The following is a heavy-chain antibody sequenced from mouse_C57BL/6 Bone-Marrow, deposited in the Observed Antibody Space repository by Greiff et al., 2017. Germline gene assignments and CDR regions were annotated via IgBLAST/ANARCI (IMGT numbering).Heavy chain of an antibody. CDR3: TRDSYYYGSPDY. D-gene: IGHD1-1*01. J-gene: IGHJ2*01. CDR2: ISSGGDYI. Sequence: EVMLVESGEGLVKPGGSLKLSCAASGFTFSSYAMSWVRQTPEKRLEWVAYISSGGDYIYYADTVKGRFTISRDNARNTLYLQMSSLKSEDTAMYYCTRDSYYYGSPDYGGQGTTLTVSS. CDR1: GFTFSSYA. V-gene: IGHV5-9-1*02.